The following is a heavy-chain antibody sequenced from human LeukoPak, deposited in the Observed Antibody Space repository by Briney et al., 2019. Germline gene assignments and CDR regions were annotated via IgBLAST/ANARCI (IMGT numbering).Heavy chain of an antibody. Sequence: KVSCKASGGTFSSYAISWVRQAPGQGLEWMGGIIPIFGTANYAQKFQGRVTMTRDTSTSTVYMELSSLRSEDTAVYYCARVVRRTAAFDYWGQGTLVTVSS. CDR3: ARVVRRTAAFDY. J-gene: IGHJ4*02. CDR2: IIPIFGTA. V-gene: IGHV1-69*05. CDR1: GGTFSSYA. D-gene: IGHD6-25*01.